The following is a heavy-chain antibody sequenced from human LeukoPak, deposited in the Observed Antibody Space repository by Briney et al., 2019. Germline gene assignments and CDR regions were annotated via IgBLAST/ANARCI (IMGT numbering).Heavy chain of an antibody. J-gene: IGHJ6*03. D-gene: IGHD4-17*01. Sequence: GGSLRLSCAASGFTVSINYMSWVRQAPGKGLEWVSVIYSGGSTYYADSVKGRFTISRDNSKNTLYLQMNSLRAEDTAVYYCARTVTYYYYYMDVWGKGTTVTISS. CDR3: ARTVTYYYYYMDV. V-gene: IGHV3-66*01. CDR2: IYSGGST. CDR1: GFTVSINY.